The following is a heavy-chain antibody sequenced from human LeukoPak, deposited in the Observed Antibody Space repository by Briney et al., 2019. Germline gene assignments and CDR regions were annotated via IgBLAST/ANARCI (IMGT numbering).Heavy chain of an antibody. J-gene: IGHJ4*02. V-gene: IGHV4-59*01. CDR1: GGSINSDY. D-gene: IGHD2-15*01. CDR3: ARGHGSGGSCYNY. Sequence: DPSETLSLTCTVSGGSINSDYWSWIRQPPGKGLEWIGYIYYSGSTNYNPSLKSRVTISVDTSKNQFSLKLSSVTAADTAVYYCARGHGSGGSCYNYWGQGTLVTVSS. CDR2: IYYSGST.